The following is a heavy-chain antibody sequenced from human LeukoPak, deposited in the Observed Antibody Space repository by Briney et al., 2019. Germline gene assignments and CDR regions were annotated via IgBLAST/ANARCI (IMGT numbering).Heavy chain of an antibody. D-gene: IGHD7-27*01. CDR2: ISGSGGST. V-gene: IGHV3-23*01. J-gene: IGHJ4*02. Sequence: GGSLRLSCAASGLTFSRYAMNWVRQAPGKGLEWVSAISGSGGSTYYADSVKGRFTISRDNSKKTLYLQMNSLRAEDTAVYYCAKGHGDSFDYWGQGALVTVSS. CDR1: GLTFSRYA. CDR3: AKGHGDSFDY.